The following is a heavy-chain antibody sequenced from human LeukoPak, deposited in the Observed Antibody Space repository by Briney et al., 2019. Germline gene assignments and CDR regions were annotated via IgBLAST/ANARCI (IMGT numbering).Heavy chain of an antibody. V-gene: IGHV1-3*01. CDR1: GYTFTSYA. CDR3: AREARDGYNYFYWFDP. J-gene: IGHJ5*02. Sequence: ASVKVSCKASGYTFTSYAMHWVRQAPGQRLEWMGWINAGNGNTKYSQKFQGRVTITRDTSASTAYMELSSLRSEDTAVYYCAREARDGYNYFYWFDPWGQGTLVTVSS. CDR2: INAGNGNT. D-gene: IGHD5-24*01.